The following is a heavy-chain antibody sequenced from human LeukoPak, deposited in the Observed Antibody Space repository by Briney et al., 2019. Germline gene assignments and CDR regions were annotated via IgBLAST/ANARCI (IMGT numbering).Heavy chain of an antibody. CDR2: MNPNSGNT. CDR1: GYTFTSYD. CDR3: ARGRVEVILMVVLNGDAFDI. D-gene: IGHD2-21*01. J-gene: IGHJ3*02. V-gene: IGHV1-8*03. Sequence: ASVKVSCKASGYTFTSYDINWVRQATGQGLEWLGWMNPNSGNTGYAQKFEDRVTVTRNTSISTAYMELSSLRSEDTAVYYCARGRVEVILMVVLNGDAFDIWGQGTMVTVSS.